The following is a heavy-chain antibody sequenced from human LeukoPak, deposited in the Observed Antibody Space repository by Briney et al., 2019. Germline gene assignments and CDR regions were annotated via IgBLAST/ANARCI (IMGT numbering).Heavy chain of an antibody. CDR2: MNPNSGNT. V-gene: IGHV1-8*01. Sequence: GASVEVSCKASGYTFTSYYINWVRQATGQGREWMGWMNPNSGNTGYAQKFQGRDTMTRHTSISTAYVELSTLRSEHTAVYYCARVSPTYYYDSSGYTDVFDIWGQGTMVTVSS. CDR1: GYTFTSYY. J-gene: IGHJ3*02. CDR3: ARVSPTYYYDSSGYTDVFDI. D-gene: IGHD3-22*01.